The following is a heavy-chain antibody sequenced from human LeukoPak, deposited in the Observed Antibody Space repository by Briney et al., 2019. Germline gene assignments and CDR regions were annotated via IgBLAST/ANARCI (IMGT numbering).Heavy chain of an antibody. J-gene: IGHJ6*02. CDR2: IYYSGST. CDR3: ARHEYKYGSGTYYYNGMDV. V-gene: IGHV4-59*08. CDR1: GGSISSYY. D-gene: IGHD3-10*01. Sequence: PSETLSLTCTVSGGSISSYYWSWIRQPPGKGLEWIGYIYYSGSTNYNPSLKSRVTISVDTSENQFSLKLSSVTAADTAVYYCARHEYKYGSGTYYYNGMDVWAKGPRSPSP.